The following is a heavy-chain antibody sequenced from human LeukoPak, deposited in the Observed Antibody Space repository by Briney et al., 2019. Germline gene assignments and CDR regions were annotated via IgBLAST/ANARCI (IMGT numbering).Heavy chain of an antibody. CDR2: ISAYNGNT. CDR3: ARADYYDSGLYYYAFDI. Sequence: GASVKVSCKASGYTFTSYGISWVRQAPGQGLEWMGWISAYNGNTNYAQKLQGRVTMTTDTSTSTAYMALRSLRSDDTAVYFCARADYYDSGLYYYAFDIWGQGTRVTVSS. CDR1: GYTFTSYG. J-gene: IGHJ3*02. D-gene: IGHD3-22*01. V-gene: IGHV1-18*01.